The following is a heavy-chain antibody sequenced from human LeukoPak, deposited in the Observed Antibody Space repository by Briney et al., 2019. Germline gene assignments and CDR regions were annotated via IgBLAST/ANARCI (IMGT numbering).Heavy chain of an antibody. CDR1: GLTFSSYA. J-gene: IGHJ4*02. D-gene: IGHD6-13*01. Sequence: GGSLRLSCAASGLTFSSYAMSWVRQAPGKGLEWVSAISGSGGSTYYADSVKGRFTISRDNPKNTLYLQMNSLRAEDTAVYYCAKGGPGYSSSWTPFDYWGQGTLVTVSS. CDR2: ISGSGGST. CDR3: AKGGPGYSSSWTPFDY. V-gene: IGHV3-23*01.